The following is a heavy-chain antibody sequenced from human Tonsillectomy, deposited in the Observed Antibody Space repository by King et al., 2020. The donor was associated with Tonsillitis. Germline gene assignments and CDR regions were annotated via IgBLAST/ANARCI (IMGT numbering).Heavy chain of an antibody. CDR3: ARDSNDFWSGYYNH. D-gene: IGHD3-3*01. V-gene: IGHV3-21*01. Sequence: QLVQSGGGLVTPGGSLRLSCAASGFTFSTYTMTWVRQAPGKGLEWVSSISSSGSYIYYADSLKGRFTISRDNAKNSLYLQMNSLRAEDTAVYYCARDSNDFWSGYYNHWGQGTLVTVSS. J-gene: IGHJ5*02. CDR2: ISSSGSYI. CDR1: GFTFSTYT.